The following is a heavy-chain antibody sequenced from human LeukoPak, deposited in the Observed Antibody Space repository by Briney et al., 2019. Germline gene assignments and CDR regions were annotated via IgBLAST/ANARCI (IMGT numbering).Heavy chain of an antibody. CDR2: INHSGST. CDR3: ARSDIVATIGYYYYYMDV. D-gene: IGHD5-12*01. J-gene: IGHJ6*03. CDR1: GGSFSGYF. V-gene: IGHV4-34*01. Sequence: YPSDTLSLTCAVYGGSFSGYFWSWLRQPPGKGLEWIGEINHSGSTNYNPSLKSRVTISVDTSKNQFSLKLTSVTAADTAVYYCARSDIVATIGYYYYYMDVWGKGTTVTVSS.